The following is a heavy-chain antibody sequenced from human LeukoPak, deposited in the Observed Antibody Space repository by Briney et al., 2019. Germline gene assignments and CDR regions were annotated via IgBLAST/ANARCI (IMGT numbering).Heavy chain of an antibody. CDR3: TRSFLEWSRSYYYYYMDV. CDR2: IRSKANSYAT. V-gene: IGHV3-73*01. Sequence: PGGSLRLSCAASGFTFSGSAMHWVRQASGKGLEWVGRIRSKANSYATAYAASVKGRFTISRDDSKNTAYLQMNSLKTEDTAVYYCTRSFLEWSRSYYYYYMDVWGKGTTVTVSS. CDR1: GFTFSGSA. J-gene: IGHJ6*03. D-gene: IGHD3-3*01.